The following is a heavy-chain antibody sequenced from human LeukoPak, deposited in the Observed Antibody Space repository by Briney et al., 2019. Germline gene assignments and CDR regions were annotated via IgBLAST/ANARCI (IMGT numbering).Heavy chain of an antibody. CDR2: VSRTGDSK. V-gene: IGHV3-23*01. CDR3: AKAKSSIAVFITSLIDY. J-gene: IGHJ4*02. Sequence: PGGSLRLSCAASGFTFSNYAMSWVRQAPGKGLEWVSGVSRTGDSKYYADSVKGLFTIYRDNSKNTLYLQMNSLRAEDTAVYHCAKAKSSIAVFITSLIDYWGQGALVTVSS. D-gene: IGHD3-22*01. CDR1: GFTFSNYA.